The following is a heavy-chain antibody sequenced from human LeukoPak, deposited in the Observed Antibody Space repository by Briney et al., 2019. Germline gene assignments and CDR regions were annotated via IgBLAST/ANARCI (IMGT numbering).Heavy chain of an antibody. V-gene: IGHV3-7*01. J-gene: IGHJ4*02. CDR3: AREDPLYCGGDRYYAY. D-gene: IGHD2-21*02. Sequence: GGSLRLSCAASGFTFSSYWMSWVRQAPGKGLEWVANIKQDGSEKYYVDSVKGRFTISRDNLKSSLYLQMVSLRAEDTAVYYCAREDPLYCGGDRYYAYWGQGTLVTVSS. CDR1: GFTFSSYW. CDR2: IKQDGSEK.